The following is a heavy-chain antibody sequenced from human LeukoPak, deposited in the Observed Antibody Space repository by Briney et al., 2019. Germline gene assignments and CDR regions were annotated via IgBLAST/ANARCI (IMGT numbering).Heavy chain of an antibody. D-gene: IGHD3-3*01. J-gene: IGHJ4*02. CDR3: ASLQSGYYFVSY. V-gene: IGHV4-31*11. CDR2: IYYSGST. Sequence: PSETLSLTCAVSGASISSGNYYWSWIRQNPGKDLEWIGYIYYSGSTDYNPSLKSRVTISLDTSKNQFSLDLRSVTAADTAIYYCASLQSGYYFVSYWGQGTLVTVSS. CDR1: GASISSGNYY.